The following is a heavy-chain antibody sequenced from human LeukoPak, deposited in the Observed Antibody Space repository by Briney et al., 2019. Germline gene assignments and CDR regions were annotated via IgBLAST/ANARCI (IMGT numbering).Heavy chain of an antibody. Sequence: GASVKVSCKASGYTFTSYGISWVRQAPGQGLEWMGWISAYNGNTNYAQKLQGRVTMTTDTSTSTAYMELRSLRSDDTAVYYCARDLRSQLLYGHWYWFDPWGQGTPVTVSS. J-gene: IGHJ5*02. V-gene: IGHV1-18*01. CDR2: ISAYNGNT. CDR3: ARDLRSQLLYGHWYWFDP. CDR1: GYTFTSYG. D-gene: IGHD2-2*02.